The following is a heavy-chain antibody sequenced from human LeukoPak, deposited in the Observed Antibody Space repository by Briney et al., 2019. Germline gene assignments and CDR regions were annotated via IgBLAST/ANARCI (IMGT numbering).Heavy chain of an antibody. Sequence: PSQTLSLTCTVAGGSISSGSYYWSWIRQPAGKGLGWIGRIYTSESTNYNPSLKSRVTISVDTSKNQFSLKLSSVTAADTAVYYCARAFIAVARDAFDIWGQGTMVTVSS. D-gene: IGHD6-19*01. V-gene: IGHV4-61*02. J-gene: IGHJ3*02. CDR1: GGSISSGSYY. CDR2: IYTSEST. CDR3: ARAFIAVARDAFDI.